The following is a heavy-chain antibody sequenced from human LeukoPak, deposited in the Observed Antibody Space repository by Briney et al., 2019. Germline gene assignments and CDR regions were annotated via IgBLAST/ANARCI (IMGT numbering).Heavy chain of an antibody. J-gene: IGHJ4*02. Sequence: LVASVKVSCKASGYNFTRHYLHWVRQALGQGLEWMGIINPSGGSTSYAQRFQGRVTMTRDTSTSTVYMELSSLKSEDTAVYYCAREVLGPYCGGDCYPDYWGQGTLVTVSS. D-gene: IGHD2-21*02. V-gene: IGHV1-46*01. CDR2: INPSGGST. CDR1: GYNFTRHY. CDR3: AREVLGPYCGGDCYPDY.